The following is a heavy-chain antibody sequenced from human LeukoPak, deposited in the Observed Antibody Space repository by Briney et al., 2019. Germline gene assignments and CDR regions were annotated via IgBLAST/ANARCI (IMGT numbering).Heavy chain of an antibody. V-gene: IGHV4-39*07. CDR1: GGSISTITYY. CDR2: IYHSGST. D-gene: IGHD3-3*01. Sequence: SETLSLTCTVSGGSISTITYYWGWIRQPPGKGLEGIGSIYHSGSTYYNPSLKSRVTISVDTSKNQFSLKLSSVTAADTAVYYCASSITIFGVVRWYAFDIWGQGTMVTVSS. CDR3: ASSITIFGVVRWYAFDI. J-gene: IGHJ3*02.